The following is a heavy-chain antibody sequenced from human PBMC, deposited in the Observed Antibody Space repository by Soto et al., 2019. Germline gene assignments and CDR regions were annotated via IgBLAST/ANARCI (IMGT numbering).Heavy chain of an antibody. D-gene: IGHD3-10*01. CDR1: GGSVSSYY. J-gene: IGHJ5*02. CDR3: ARVSSSSDWFGNWFDP. CDR2: IYYTGST. V-gene: IGHV4-59*02. Sequence: SETLSLTCTFSGGSVSSYYWSWIRQPPGKALEWIGYIYYTGSTNYNPSLKSRVTISVDTSKNQFSLKLNSVIAADTAVYYCARVSSSSDWFGNWFDPWGQGSLVTVSS.